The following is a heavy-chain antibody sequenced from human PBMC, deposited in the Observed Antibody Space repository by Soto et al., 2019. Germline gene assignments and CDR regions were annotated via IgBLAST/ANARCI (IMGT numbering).Heavy chain of an antibody. D-gene: IGHD1-26*01. J-gene: IGHJ3*01. CDR3: ATISPDVGDRRSFDV. Sequence: PGESLKISCQASGYSFTSYRITWVRQMPGKGLEWMARIDPSDSYTTYSPSFEGHVTISVDTSTSTAYLQWSSLKASDTAMYYCATISPDVGDRRSFDVWGQGTMVTVSS. V-gene: IGHV5-10-1*01. CDR1: GYSFTSYR. CDR2: IDPSDSYT.